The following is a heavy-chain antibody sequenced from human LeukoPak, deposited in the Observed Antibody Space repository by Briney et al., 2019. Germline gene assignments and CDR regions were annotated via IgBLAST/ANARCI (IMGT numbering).Heavy chain of an antibody. CDR3: AGFGSSGNFDY. J-gene: IGHJ4*02. D-gene: IGHD3-22*01. V-gene: IGHV1-3*01. Sequence: ASVKVPCKASGYTFTSYAMHWVRQAPGQRLEWMGWINAGNGNTKYSQKFQGRVTITRDTSASTAYMELSSLRSEDTAVYYCAGFGSSGNFDYWGQGTLVTVSS. CDR1: GYTFTSYA. CDR2: INAGNGNT.